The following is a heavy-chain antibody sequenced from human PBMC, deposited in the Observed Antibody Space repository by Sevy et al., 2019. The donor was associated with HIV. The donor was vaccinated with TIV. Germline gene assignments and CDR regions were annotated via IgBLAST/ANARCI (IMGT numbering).Heavy chain of an antibody. J-gene: IGHJ6*02. Sequence: GGSLRLSCIGSGFSFSYYGIHWVRQSPGKGLDWVALISQDGINEYYADSVKGRFTISRDNSKNTVYLEMNSLRNEDTAIYYCANEQSRGYSHSYLYALDVWGQGTTVTVSS. CDR1: GFSFSYYG. V-gene: IGHV3-30*18. CDR2: ISQDGINE. CDR3: ANEQSRGYSHSYLYALDV. D-gene: IGHD3-22*01.